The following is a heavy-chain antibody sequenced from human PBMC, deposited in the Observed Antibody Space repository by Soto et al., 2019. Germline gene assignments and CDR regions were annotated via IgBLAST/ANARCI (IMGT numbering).Heavy chain of an antibody. V-gene: IGHV3-30*18. J-gene: IGHJ6*02. D-gene: IGHD3-3*01. CDR1: GFTFRNFV. CDR2: ISYAGNNI. CDR3: AKDQSSFFGGGSARAV. Sequence: RRLSFAASGFTFRNFVMHWVRQAPGKGLEWVAVISYAGNNIYYADSVKGRFTVSRDNSGNTLYLEMSSLRGEDTAVYYCAKDQSSFFGGGSARAVGGHGTTAT.